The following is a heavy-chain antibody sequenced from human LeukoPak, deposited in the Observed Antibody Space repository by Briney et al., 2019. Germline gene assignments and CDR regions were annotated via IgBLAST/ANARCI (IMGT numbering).Heavy chain of an antibody. J-gene: IGHJ4*02. CDR1: GGSISSYY. Sequence: SETLSLTCTVSGGSISSYYWSWIRQPPGKGLEWIGYIYYSGSTNYNPSLKSRVTISVDTSKNQFSLKLSSVTAADTAVYYCARGTGLDYGDYVQPADYWGQGTLVTVSS. CDR3: ARGTGLDYGDYVQPADY. D-gene: IGHD4-17*01. CDR2: IYYSGST. V-gene: IGHV4-59*01.